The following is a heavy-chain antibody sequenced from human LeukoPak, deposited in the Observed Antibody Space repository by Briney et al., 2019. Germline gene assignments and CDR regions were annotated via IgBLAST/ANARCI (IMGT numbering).Heavy chain of an antibody. J-gene: IGHJ4*02. Sequence: GGSLRLSCAASGFTFSSYGMHWVRQAPGKGLEWVAVISYDGSNKYYADSVKGRFTISRDNSKNTLYLQMNSLRAEDTAVYYCAKGFPLDYGGNSGLDYWGQGTLVTVSS. CDR3: AKGFPLDYGGNSGLDY. CDR2: ISYDGSNK. D-gene: IGHD4-23*01. V-gene: IGHV3-30*18. CDR1: GFTFSSYG.